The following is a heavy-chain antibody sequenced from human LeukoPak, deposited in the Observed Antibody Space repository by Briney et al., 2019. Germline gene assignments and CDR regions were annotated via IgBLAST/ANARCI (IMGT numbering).Heavy chain of an antibody. CDR1: GGSISSGNYY. CDR2: IHTSGST. D-gene: IGHD3-10*01. Sequence: SQTLPLTCTVSGGSISSGNYYWSWIRQPAGKGLEWIGRIHTSGSTNYNPSLKSRVTISVDTSKNQFSLKLSYVTAADTAVYYCARQNMIRGVILFDHWGQGTLVTVSS. J-gene: IGHJ4*02. CDR3: ARQNMIRGVILFDH. V-gene: IGHV4-61*02.